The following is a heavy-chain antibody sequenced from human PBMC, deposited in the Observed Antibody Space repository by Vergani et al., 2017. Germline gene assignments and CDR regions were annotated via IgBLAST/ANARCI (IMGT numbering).Heavy chain of an antibody. V-gene: IGHV4-59*01. D-gene: IGHD2-15*01. Sequence: QVQLQESGPGLVKPSEPLSLTCTVSGGSISSYYWSWIRQPPGKGLEWIGYIYYSGSTNYNPSLKSRVTISVDTSKNQFSLKLSSVTAADTAVYFCARVRRIYCSGGSCYEVYYYYMDVWGKGTTVTVSS. CDR3: ARVRRIYCSGGSCYEVYYYYMDV. J-gene: IGHJ6*03. CDR2: IYYSGST. CDR1: GGSISSYY.